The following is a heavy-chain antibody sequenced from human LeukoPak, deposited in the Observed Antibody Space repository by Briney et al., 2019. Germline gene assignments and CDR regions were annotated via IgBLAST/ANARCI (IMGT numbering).Heavy chain of an antibody. CDR3: ASRGSSPEFDY. V-gene: IGHV1-69*05. CDR2: IITIFGTA. D-gene: IGHD6-6*01. Sequence: AASVKVSCKASGGTFSSYAISWVRQAPGQGLEWMGGIITIFGTANYAQKFQGRVTITTDESTSTAYMELSSLRSEDTAVYYCASRGSSPEFDYWGQGTLVTVSS. J-gene: IGHJ4*02. CDR1: GGTFSSYA.